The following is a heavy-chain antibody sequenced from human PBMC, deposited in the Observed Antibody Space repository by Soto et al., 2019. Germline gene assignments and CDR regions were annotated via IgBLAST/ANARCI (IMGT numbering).Heavy chain of an antibody. D-gene: IGHD4-17*01. CDR3: AKEVGYYGSWVY. V-gene: IGHV3-30*18. CDR1: GFTFSSYG. Sequence: QVQLVESGGGVVQPGRSLRLSCAASGFTFSSYGMHWVRQAPGKGLEWVAVISYDGSNKYYADSVKGRFTISRDNSKNTLYLQMNSLRAEDTAVYYCAKEVGYYGSWVYWGQGTLVTVSS. J-gene: IGHJ4*02. CDR2: ISYDGSNK.